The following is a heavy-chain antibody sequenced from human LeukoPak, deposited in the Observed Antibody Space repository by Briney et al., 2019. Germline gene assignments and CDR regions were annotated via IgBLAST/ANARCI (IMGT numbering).Heavy chain of an antibody. CDR2: IGSTGSPI. D-gene: IGHD2-2*01. J-gene: IGHJ4*02. Sequence: GGSLRLSCAASGFTFSDYYMTWIRQAPGKGLEWVSYIGSTGSPINYADSVKGRFTISRDNAKNSLYLQMNSLRGDDTAVYYCTRGVKPVAMRNYFDFWGQGTLVTVSS. CDR3: TRGVKPVAMRNYFDF. CDR1: GFTFSDYY. V-gene: IGHV3-11*01.